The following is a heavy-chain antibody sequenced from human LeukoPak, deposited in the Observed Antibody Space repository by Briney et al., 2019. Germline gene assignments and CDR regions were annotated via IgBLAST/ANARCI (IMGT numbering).Heavy chain of an antibody. CDR2: IKSKNDGGTT. Sequence: PGGSLRLSCAASGFTVSDAWMSWVRQAPGKGLEWVGRIKSKNDGGTTDYAAPVKGRFTISRDDSKNTLYLQMNSLKAEDTAVYYCTTDLSSGWHLSFDYWGQGTLVTVSS. CDR3: TTDLSSGWHLSFDY. J-gene: IGHJ4*02. V-gene: IGHV3-15*01. D-gene: IGHD6-19*01. CDR1: GFTVSDAW.